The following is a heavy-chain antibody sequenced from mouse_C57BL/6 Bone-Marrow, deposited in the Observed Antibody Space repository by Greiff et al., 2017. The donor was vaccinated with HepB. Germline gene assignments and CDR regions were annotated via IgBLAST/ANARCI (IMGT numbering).Heavy chain of an antibody. D-gene: IGHD2-3*01. CDR3: TRSIYDGYYEVMDY. V-gene: IGHV1-15*01. Sequence: QVQLQQSGAELVRPGASVTLSCKASGYTFTDYEMHWVKQTPVHGLEWIGAIDPETGGTAYTQKFKGKAILTADKSSSTAYMELRSLTSEDSAVYYCTRSIYDGYYEVMDYWGQGTSVTVSS. CDR2: IDPETGGT. CDR1: GYTFTDYE. J-gene: IGHJ4*01.